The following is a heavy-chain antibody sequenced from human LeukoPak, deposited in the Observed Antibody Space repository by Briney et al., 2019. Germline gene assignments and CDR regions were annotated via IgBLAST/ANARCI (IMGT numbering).Heavy chain of an antibody. Sequence: SGGSLRLSCASSGFTFSSYAMSWVRQAPGKGLEWVSAISGSGGSTYYADSVKGRFTISRDNSKNTLYLQMNSLRAEDTAVYYCTKLLVPFDYWGQGTLVTVSS. CDR2: ISGSGGST. CDR1: GFTFSSYA. D-gene: IGHD3-10*01. J-gene: IGHJ4*02. V-gene: IGHV3-23*01. CDR3: TKLLVPFDY.